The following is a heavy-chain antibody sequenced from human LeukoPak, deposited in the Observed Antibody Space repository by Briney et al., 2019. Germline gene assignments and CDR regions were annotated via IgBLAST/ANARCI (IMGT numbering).Heavy chain of an antibody. Sequence: QSGGSLRLSCAASGFTFSCYAMSWVRQAPGKGLEWVSAISGSGGSTYYADSVKGRFTISRDNSKNTLYLQMNSLRAEDTAVYYCAKLKNSSRIYFDYWGQGTLVTVSS. V-gene: IGHV3-23*01. CDR2: ISGSGGST. J-gene: IGHJ4*02. CDR1: GFTFSCYA. CDR3: AKLKNSSRIYFDY. D-gene: IGHD6-13*01.